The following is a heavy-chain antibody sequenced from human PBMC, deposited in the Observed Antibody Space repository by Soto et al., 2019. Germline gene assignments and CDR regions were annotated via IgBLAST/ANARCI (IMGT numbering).Heavy chain of an antibody. CDR3: VKEQSSGYGRTADY. V-gene: IGHV3-30*18. CDR2: VTYEETEI. CDR1: GFTFSSCG. D-gene: IGHD6-25*01. J-gene: IGHJ4*02. Sequence: QVQLVESGGGVVQPGRSLRLSCAASGFTFSSCGMHWVRQAPGKGLEWVAVVTYEETEIHYADSVKGRFTISRDKSKNMVYLQMDSLRVEVTAVYYCVKEQSSGYGRTADYWGQGTLITVSS.